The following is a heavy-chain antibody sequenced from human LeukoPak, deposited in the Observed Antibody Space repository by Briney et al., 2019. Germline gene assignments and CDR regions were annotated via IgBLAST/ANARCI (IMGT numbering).Heavy chain of an antibody. J-gene: IGHJ4*02. D-gene: IGHD1-7*01. CDR1: GGTFSSYA. Sequence: EASVKVSCKTSGGTFSSYAISWVRQAPGQGLEWMGGIIPIFGTANYAQKFQGRVTMTTDTSTSTAYMELRSLRSDDTAVYYCARGRANWNYPVDYWGQGTLVTVSS. CDR2: IIPIFGTA. CDR3: ARGRANWNYPVDY. V-gene: IGHV1-69*05.